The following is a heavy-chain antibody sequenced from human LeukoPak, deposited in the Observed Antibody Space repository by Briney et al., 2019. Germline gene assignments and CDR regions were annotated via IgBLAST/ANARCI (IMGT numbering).Heavy chain of an antibody. D-gene: IGHD3-22*01. CDR1: GGAIISYY. CDR3: ARLNFYDSSGYSPGYYMDV. J-gene: IGHJ6*03. V-gene: IGHV4-4*07. Sequence: PSETLSLTCSVSGGAIISYYWSWIRQPAGKGPEWIGRIYPTGNTDYNPSLKTRVTMSTDLSKTQFSLRLRSVTAADTTVYFCARLNFYDSSGYSPGYYMDVWGKGTAVTVSS. CDR2: IYPTGNT.